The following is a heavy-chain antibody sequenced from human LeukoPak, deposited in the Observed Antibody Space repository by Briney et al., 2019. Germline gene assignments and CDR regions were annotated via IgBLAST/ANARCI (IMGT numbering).Heavy chain of an antibody. V-gene: IGHV4-59*12. CDR1: GGSISSYY. CDR2: IYYSGST. CDR3: ARDQDYGGNSEMAFDI. J-gene: IGHJ3*02. D-gene: IGHD4-23*01. Sequence: SETLSLTCTVSGGSISSYYWSWIRLPPGKGLEWIGYIYYSGSTNYNPSLKSRVTISVDTSKNQFSLKLSSVTAADTAVYYCARDQDYGGNSEMAFDIWGQGTMVTVSS.